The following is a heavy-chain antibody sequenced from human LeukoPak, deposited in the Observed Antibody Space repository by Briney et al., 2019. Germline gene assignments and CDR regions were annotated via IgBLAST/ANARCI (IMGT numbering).Heavy chain of an antibody. CDR2: IYYSGST. V-gene: IGHV4-59*01. J-gene: IGHJ4*02. CDR3: ARGVVAVAGPLFDY. Sequence: PSESLSLTCTVSGGSISSYYRSWIRQPPGKGLEWIGYIYYSGSTNFNPSLKSRVTISVDTSKNQFSLTLSSVTAADTAVYYCARGVVAVAGPLFDYWGQGTLVTVSS. CDR1: GGSISSYY. D-gene: IGHD6-19*01.